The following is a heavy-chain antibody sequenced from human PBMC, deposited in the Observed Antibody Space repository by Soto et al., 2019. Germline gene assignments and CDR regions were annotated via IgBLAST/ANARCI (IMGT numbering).Heavy chain of an antibody. Sequence: GGSMRLSCAAAGCTISDYYMSWIRPATGKGLEWVSYISSSGSTIYYADSVKGRFTISRDNAKNSLYLQMNSLRAEDTAVYYCATSQDYDFWSGSLDYWGQGTLVTVSS. CDR2: ISSSGSTI. V-gene: IGHV3-11*01. J-gene: IGHJ4*02. CDR1: GCTISDYY. CDR3: ATSQDYDFWSGSLDY. D-gene: IGHD3-3*01.